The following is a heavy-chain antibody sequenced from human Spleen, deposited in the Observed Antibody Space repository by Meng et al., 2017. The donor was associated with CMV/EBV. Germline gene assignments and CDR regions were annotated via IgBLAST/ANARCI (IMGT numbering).Heavy chain of an antibody. CDR2: IRYDSSNK. V-gene: IGHV3-30*02. CDR1: GFIFKNYG. Sequence: GGSLRLSCAASGFIFKNYGMHWVRQAPGKGLEWVAFIRYDSSNKHYADSVKGRFTISRDNSKNTLYLQMNSLRAEDTAVYYCARDKVDYYGSGSSGMDVWGQGTTVTVSS. CDR3: ARDKVDYYGSGSSGMDV. J-gene: IGHJ6*02. D-gene: IGHD3-10*01.